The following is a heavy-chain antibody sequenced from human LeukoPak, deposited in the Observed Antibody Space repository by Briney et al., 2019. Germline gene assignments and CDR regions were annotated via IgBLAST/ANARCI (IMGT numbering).Heavy chain of an antibody. CDR3: AKDPFFDY. CDR2: INGSGGRT. J-gene: IGHJ4*02. CDR1: GFIFSSYW. Sequence: PGGSLRLSCEASGFIFSSYWMSWVRQAPGKGLEWVSGINGSGGRTYYAVSVKGRFTISRDNSKNTLYLQMNSLRAEDTAIYYCAKDPFFDYWGQGTLVTVSS. V-gene: IGHV3-23*01.